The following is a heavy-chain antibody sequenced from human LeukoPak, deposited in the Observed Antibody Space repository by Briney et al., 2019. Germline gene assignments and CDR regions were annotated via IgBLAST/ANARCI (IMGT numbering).Heavy chain of an antibody. CDR1: GGSISSSSYY. D-gene: IGHD6-13*01. Sequence: SETLSLTCTVSGGSISSSSYYWGWIRQPPGKGLEWIGSIYYSGSTYYNPSLKSRVTISVDTSKNQFSLKLSSVTAADTAVYYCARGGYSSSWEYFQHWGQGTLVTVSS. V-gene: IGHV4-39*07. CDR2: IYYSGST. CDR3: ARGGYSSSWEYFQH. J-gene: IGHJ1*01.